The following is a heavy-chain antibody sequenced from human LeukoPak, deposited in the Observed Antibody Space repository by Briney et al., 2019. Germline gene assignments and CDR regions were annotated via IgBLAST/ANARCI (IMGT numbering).Heavy chain of an antibody. D-gene: IGHD3-22*01. J-gene: IGHJ3*02. Sequence: GRSLRLSCAASGFTFSSYGMHWVRQAPGKGLEWVAVISYDGSNKYYADSVKGRFTISRDNSKNTLYLQMNSLRAEDTAVYYCARDGRGLVGGYYFIDAFDIWGQGTMVTVSS. CDR1: GFTFSSYG. V-gene: IGHV3-30*03. CDR3: ARDGRGLVGGYYFIDAFDI. CDR2: ISYDGSNK.